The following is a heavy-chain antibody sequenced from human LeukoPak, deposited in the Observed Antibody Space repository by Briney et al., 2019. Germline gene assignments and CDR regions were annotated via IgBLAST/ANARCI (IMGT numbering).Heavy chain of an antibody. CDR3: TTDLRWELPPDDY. J-gene: IGHJ4*02. CDR1: GFIFSNAW. D-gene: IGHD1-26*01. CDR2: IKSKTDGGTT. Sequence: GGSLRLSCAASGFIFSNAWMSWVRQAPGKGLEWVRRIKSKTDGGTTDYAAPVKGRFTISRDDAKNSLYLQMNSLKTEDTAVYYCTTDLRWELPPDDYWGQGTLVTVSS. V-gene: IGHV3-15*01.